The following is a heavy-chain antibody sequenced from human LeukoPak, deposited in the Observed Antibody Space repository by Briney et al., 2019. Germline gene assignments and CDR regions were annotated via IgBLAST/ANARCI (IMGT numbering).Heavy chain of an antibody. V-gene: IGHV4-38-2*01. CDR2: IYHSGST. Sequence: PSETLSLTCAVSGYSISSGYYWCWIRPPPGKGREWIGSIYHSGSTYYNPSLKSRVTISVDTSKNQFSLKLSSVTAADTAVYYCARLGSNWGSKWYFDYWGQGTLVTVSS. J-gene: IGHJ4*02. CDR1: GYSISSGYY. CDR3: ARLGSNWGSKWYFDY. D-gene: IGHD7-27*01.